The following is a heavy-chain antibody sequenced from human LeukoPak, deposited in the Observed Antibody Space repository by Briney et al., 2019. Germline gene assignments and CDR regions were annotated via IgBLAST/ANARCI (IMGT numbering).Heavy chain of an antibody. CDR3: ARGGYDILTGYKRQSTLDY. J-gene: IGHJ4*02. CDR1: GFTFSDYY. V-gene: IGHV3-11*01. CDR2: ISSSGSTI. Sequence: PGGSLRLSCAASGFTFSDYYMSWIRQAPGKGLEWVSYISSSGSTIYYADSVKGRFTISGDNAKNSLYLQMNSLRAEDTAVYYCARGGYDILTGYKRQSTLDYWGQGTLVTVSS. D-gene: IGHD3-9*01.